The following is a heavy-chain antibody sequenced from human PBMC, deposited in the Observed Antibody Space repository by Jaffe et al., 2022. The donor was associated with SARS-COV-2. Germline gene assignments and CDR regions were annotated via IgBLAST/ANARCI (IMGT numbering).Heavy chain of an antibody. J-gene: IGHJ4*02. CDR1: GGSISSGDYY. CDR3: ASHLRGYSGYERGFDY. V-gene: IGHV4-30-4*01. Sequence: QVQLQESGPGLVKPSQTLSLTCTVSGGSISSGDYYWSWIRQPPGKGLEWIGYIYYSGSTYYNPSLKSRVTISVDTSKNQFSLKLSSVTAADTAVYYCASHLRGYSGYERGFDYWGQGTLVTVSS. CDR2: IYYSGST. D-gene: IGHD5-12*01.